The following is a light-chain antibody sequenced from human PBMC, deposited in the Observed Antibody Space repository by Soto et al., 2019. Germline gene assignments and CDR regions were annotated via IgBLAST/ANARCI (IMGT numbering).Light chain of an antibody. V-gene: IGKV1-27*01. J-gene: IGKJ4*02. Sequence: DIQMTQSPSSLSASIGDRVTITCRASQATNNYLAWYKLKPGQAPKLLIYGASTLQSGVPSRFSGSGSGADFTLTISSLQPEDVATYYCQRYNGAPLTFGGGTKVEIK. CDR3: QRYNGAPLT. CDR2: GAS. CDR1: QATNNY.